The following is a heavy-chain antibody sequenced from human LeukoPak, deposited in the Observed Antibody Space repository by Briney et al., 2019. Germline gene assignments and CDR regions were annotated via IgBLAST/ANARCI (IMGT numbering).Heavy chain of an antibody. Sequence: GGSLRLSCAASGFTFSTYWMHWVRQAPGKGLVWVSRFNSDGRSTYYADSVKGRFAISRDNAKNTLYLQMNSLRAEDTAVYYCARGRYYLDSWGQGTLVTVSS. CDR1: GFTFSTYW. J-gene: IGHJ4*02. CDR2: FNSDGRST. D-gene: IGHD4-17*01. V-gene: IGHV3-74*01. CDR3: ARGRYYLDS.